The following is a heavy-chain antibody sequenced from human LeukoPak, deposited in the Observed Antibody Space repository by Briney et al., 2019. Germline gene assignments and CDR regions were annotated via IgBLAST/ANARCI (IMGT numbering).Heavy chain of an antibody. D-gene: IGHD2-2*01. Sequence: PGGSLRLSCVASGFTFSNYAMTWARQAPGKGLEWVSTISSGSDNTYYADSVKGRFTISRDNSKNTLYLRMNSLRVEDTAVYYCYCSSSTCYAGGGFSWGQGTLLTVSS. CDR3: YCSSSTCYAGGGFS. CDR2: ISSGSDNT. V-gene: IGHV3-23*01. J-gene: IGHJ5*02. CDR1: GFTFSNYA.